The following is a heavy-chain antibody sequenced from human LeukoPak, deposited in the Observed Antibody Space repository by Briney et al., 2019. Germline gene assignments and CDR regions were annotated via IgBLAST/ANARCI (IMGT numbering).Heavy chain of an antibody. J-gene: IGHJ4*02. CDR3: AAYSGSSYDY. Sequence: GGSLRLSCAASGDTFSSYAMSWVRQAPGKGLEWVAAISGSGGSTYYADSVKGRFTISRDNSKNTMYLEMKSLRAEDTAVYYCAAYSGSSYDYWGQGTLVTVSS. CDR1: GDTFSSYA. CDR2: ISGSGGST. V-gene: IGHV3-23*01. D-gene: IGHD1-26*01.